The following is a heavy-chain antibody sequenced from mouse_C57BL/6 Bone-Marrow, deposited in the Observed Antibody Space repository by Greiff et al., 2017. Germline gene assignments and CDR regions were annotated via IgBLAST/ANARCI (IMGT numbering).Heavy chain of an antibody. CDR1: GFTFSSYA. CDR3: AREGRYDYDEDFDY. J-gene: IGHJ2*01. Sequence: EVKVVESGGGLVKPGGSLKLSCAASGFTFSSYAMSWVRQTPEKRLEWVATISDGGSYTYYPDNVKGRFTISRDNAKNNLYLQMSHLKSEDTAMYYCAREGRYDYDEDFDYWGQGTTLTVSS. CDR2: ISDGGSYT. D-gene: IGHD2-4*01. V-gene: IGHV5-4*01.